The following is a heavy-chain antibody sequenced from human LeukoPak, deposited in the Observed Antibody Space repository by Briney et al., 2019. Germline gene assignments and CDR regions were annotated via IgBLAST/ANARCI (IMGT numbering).Heavy chain of an antibody. V-gene: IGHV3-30-3*01. CDR3: ASGPSGRNDY. CDR1: GFTFDFYS. D-gene: IGHD3-10*01. J-gene: IGHJ4*02. CDR2: ISYDGSTK. Sequence: GGSLRLSCAASGFTFDFYSMHWVRQAPGKGLECVAIISYDGSTKYYPDSVKGRFTISRDNSKNTLYLQMDSLRAEDTAVYYCASGPSGRNDYWGQGTLVTVSS.